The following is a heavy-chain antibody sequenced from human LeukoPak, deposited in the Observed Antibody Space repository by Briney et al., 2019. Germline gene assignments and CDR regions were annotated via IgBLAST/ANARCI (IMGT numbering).Heavy chain of an antibody. CDR2: IKQDGSEK. CDR1: GFTFSSYW. V-gene: IGHV3-7*01. CDR3: ASSYSSDWYSRWIDY. D-gene: IGHD6-19*01. J-gene: IGHJ4*02. Sequence: GGSLRLSCAASGFTFSSYWMSWVRQAPGKGLEWVANIKQDGSEKYYVDSVKGRFTISRDNAKNSLDLQMNSLRAEDTAVYYCASSYSSDWYSRWIDYWGQGTLVTVSS.